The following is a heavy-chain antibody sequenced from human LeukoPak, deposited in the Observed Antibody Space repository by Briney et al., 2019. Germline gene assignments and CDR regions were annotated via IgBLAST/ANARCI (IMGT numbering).Heavy chain of an antibody. CDR1: GYTFTGHY. V-gene: IGHV1-2*02. J-gene: IGHJ4*02. Sequence: ASVKVSCKASGYTFTGHYMHWVRQAPGQGLEWMGWINPNSCGTNYAQKFQGRVTMTRDTSISTAYMELSRLRSDDTAVYYCARKGSSWLQWGQGTLVTVSS. CDR3: ARKGSSWLQ. CDR2: INPNSCGT. D-gene: IGHD5-24*01.